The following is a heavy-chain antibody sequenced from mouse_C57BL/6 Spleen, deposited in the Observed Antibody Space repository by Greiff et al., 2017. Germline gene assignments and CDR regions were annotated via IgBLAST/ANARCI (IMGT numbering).Heavy chain of an antibody. Sequence: EVKLMESGEGLVKPGGSLKLSCAASGFTFSSYAMSWVRQTPEKRLEWVAYISSGGDYIYYADTVKGRFTISRDNARNTLYLQMSSLKSEDTAMYYCTRVIYDGYPLFDYWGQGTTLTVSS. V-gene: IGHV5-9-1*02. J-gene: IGHJ2*01. CDR2: ISSGGDYI. CDR1: GFTFSSYA. CDR3: TRVIYDGYPLFDY. D-gene: IGHD2-3*01.